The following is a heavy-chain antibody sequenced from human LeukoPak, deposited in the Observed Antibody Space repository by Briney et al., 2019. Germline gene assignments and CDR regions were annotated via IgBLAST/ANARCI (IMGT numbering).Heavy chain of an antibody. V-gene: IGHV3-30-3*01. D-gene: IGHD2-2*01. CDR1: GFTFSSYA. CDR3: ARGEIVVVPAAILCYYYGMDV. J-gene: IGHJ6*02. CDR2: ISYDGSNK. Sequence: GGSLRLSCAASGFTFSSYAMHWVRQAPGKGLEWVAVISYDGSNKYYADSVKGRFTISRDNSKNTLYLQMNSLRAEDTAVYYCARGEIVVVPAAILCYYYGMDVWGQGTTVTVSS.